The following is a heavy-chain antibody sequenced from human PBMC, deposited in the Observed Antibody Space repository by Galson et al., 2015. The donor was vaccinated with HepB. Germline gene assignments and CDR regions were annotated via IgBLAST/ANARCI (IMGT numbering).Heavy chain of an antibody. V-gene: IGHV1-8*01. CDR2: MNPNSGNT. CDR1: GYTFTSYD. CDR3: ARGDIVVVPAAYYYGMDV. Sequence: SVKVSCKASGYTFTSYDINWVRQATGQGLEWMGWMNPNSGNTGYAQKFQGRVTMTRNTSISTAYMELSSLRSEDTAVYYCARGDIVVVPAAYYYGMDVWGQGTTVTVSS. J-gene: IGHJ6*02. D-gene: IGHD2-2*01.